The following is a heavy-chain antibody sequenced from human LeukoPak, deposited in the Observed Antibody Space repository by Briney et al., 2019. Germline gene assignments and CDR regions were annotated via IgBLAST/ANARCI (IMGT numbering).Heavy chain of an antibody. CDR1: GLTVSSNY. V-gene: IGHV3-66*01. Sequence: GGSLRLSCAASGLTVSSNYMSWVRQAPGKGLEWVSVIYSGSTIYYADSVKGRFTISRDNAKNSLYLQMNSLRAEDTAVYYCARDVLRYFDWPETLYYGMDVWGQGTTVTVSS. CDR2: IYSGSTI. CDR3: ARDVLRYFDWPETLYYGMDV. D-gene: IGHD3-9*01. J-gene: IGHJ6*02.